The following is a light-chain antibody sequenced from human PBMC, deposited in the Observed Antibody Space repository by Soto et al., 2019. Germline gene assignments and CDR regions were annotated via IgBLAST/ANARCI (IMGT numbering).Light chain of an antibody. J-gene: IGKJ4*01. Sequence: DIVMTQSPDSLAVSLGARATINCKSSQSVLYSSNNKNYLAWYQQKPGQPPKLLIYSASTRESGVPDRFSGSGSGTDFTLTISSLQAEDVAVYYCQQYYSTPPTFGGGTKVEIK. CDR1: QSVLYSSNNKNY. V-gene: IGKV4-1*01. CDR3: QQYYSTPPT. CDR2: SAS.